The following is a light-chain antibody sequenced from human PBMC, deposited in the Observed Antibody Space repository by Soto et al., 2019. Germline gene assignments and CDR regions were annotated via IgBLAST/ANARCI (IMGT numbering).Light chain of an antibody. CDR3: QSYDSSLSGSRV. V-gene: IGLV1-40*01. CDR2: GNS. Sequence: QPVLTQPPSVSGAPGQRVTISCTGSSSNIGAGYDVHWYQQLPGTAPKLLFYGNSNRPSGVPDRFSGSKSGTSASLAITGLQAEDEADYYCQSYDSSLSGSRVFGAVTKLTVL. J-gene: IGLJ1*01. CDR1: SSNIGAGYD.